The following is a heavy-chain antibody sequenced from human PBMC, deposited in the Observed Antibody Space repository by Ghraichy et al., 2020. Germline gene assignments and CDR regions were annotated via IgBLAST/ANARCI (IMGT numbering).Heavy chain of an antibody. CDR3: ARGSYTSGSFP. Sequence: GGSLRLSCAASGFIFNAYNMNWVRQAPGKGLEWISFIDSSGSKIYYADSVKGRFIISRDNAHNSLSLQMSSLRHEDTALYYCARGSYTSGSFPWGQGTLVTVSS. CDR2: IDSSGSKI. D-gene: IGHD3-10*01. J-gene: IGHJ5*02. CDR1: GFIFNAYN. V-gene: IGHV3-48*02.